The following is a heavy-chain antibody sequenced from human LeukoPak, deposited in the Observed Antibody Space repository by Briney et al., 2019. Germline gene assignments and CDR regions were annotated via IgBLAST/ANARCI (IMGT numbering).Heavy chain of an antibody. D-gene: IGHD6-19*01. Sequence: GGSLGLSCAASGFTFSSYSMNWVRQAPGKGLEWVSSIGSSSSYIYYADSVKGRFTISRDNAKNSLYLQMNSLRAEDTAVYYCARDGGYSSGWYSNYFDYWGQGTLVTVSS. CDR3: ARDGGYSSGWYSNYFDY. CDR1: GFTFSSYS. V-gene: IGHV3-21*01. CDR2: IGSSSSYI. J-gene: IGHJ4*02.